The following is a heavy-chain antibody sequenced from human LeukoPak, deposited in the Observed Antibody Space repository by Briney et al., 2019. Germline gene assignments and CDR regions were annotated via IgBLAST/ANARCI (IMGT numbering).Heavy chain of an antibody. D-gene: IGHD6-13*01. CDR2: ISYDGSNK. V-gene: IGHV3-30-3*01. CDR1: GFTFSSYA. Sequence: GRSLRLSCAASGFTFSSYAMHWVRQAPGKGLEWVAVISYDGSNKYYADSVKGRFTISRDNSKNTLYLQMNSLRAEDTAVYYCARARQQLIEFDYWGQGTLVTVSS. J-gene: IGHJ4*02. CDR3: ARARQQLIEFDY.